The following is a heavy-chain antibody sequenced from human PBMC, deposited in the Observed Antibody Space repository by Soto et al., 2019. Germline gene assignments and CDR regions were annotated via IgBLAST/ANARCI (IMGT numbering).Heavy chain of an antibody. CDR1: GFTLSNYW. D-gene: IGHD5-12*01. Sequence: EVQLVESGGVSVQPGGSLRLSCTASGFTLSNYWMHWVRQAPGKGLVWVSRINTDGSTTTYADSVTGRFTISRDNAKKNFYQQMNSLRDEDTAVYYCVRIRRGDGYTFGYWGQGTLVTVSS. J-gene: IGHJ4*02. V-gene: IGHV3-74*01. CDR3: VRIRRGDGYTFGY. CDR2: INTDGSTT.